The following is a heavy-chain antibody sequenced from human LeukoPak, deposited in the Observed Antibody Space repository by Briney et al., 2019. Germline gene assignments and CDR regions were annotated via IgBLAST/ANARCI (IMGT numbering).Heavy chain of an antibody. D-gene: IGHD6-13*01. J-gene: IGHJ4*02. V-gene: IGHV3-43*02. CDR2: ISGDGGST. Sequence: GGSLRLSCAASGFTFDDYAMHWVRHAPGKGLEWVSLISGDGGSTYYADSVKGRFTISRDNSKNSLYLQMNSLRTEDTALYYCAKGAAAGNYFDYWGQGTLVTVSS. CDR1: GFTFDDYA. CDR3: AKGAAAGNYFDY.